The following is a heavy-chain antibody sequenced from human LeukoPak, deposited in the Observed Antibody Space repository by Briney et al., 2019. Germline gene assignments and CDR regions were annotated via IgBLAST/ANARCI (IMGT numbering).Heavy chain of an antibody. CDR3: ARVIFALYCSSTSCPFYYYMDV. CDR2: ISAYNGNT. CDR1: GYTFTSYG. D-gene: IGHD2-2*01. Sequence: ASVKVSCKASGYTFTSYGISWVRQAPGQGLEGMGWISAYNGNTNHALKLQGRVTMTTDTSTSTAYMELRSLRSDDTAVYYCARVIFALYCSSTSCPFYYYMDVWGKGTTVTVSS. V-gene: IGHV1-18*01. J-gene: IGHJ6*03.